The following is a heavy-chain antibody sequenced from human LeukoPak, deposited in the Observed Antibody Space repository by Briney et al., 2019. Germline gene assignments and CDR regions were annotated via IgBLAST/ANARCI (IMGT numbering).Heavy chain of an antibody. D-gene: IGHD3-9*01. Sequence: GGSLRLSCAASGFTFSSYAMSWVRQAPGKGLEWVSAISGSGGSTYYADSVKGRFTISRDNSKNTLYLQMNSLRAEDTAVYYCAKDSRYDILTGYYIHYYYHYGMDVWGQGTTVTVSS. J-gene: IGHJ6*02. CDR1: GFTFSSYA. CDR3: AKDSRYDILTGYYIHYYYHYGMDV. CDR2: ISGSGGST. V-gene: IGHV3-23*01.